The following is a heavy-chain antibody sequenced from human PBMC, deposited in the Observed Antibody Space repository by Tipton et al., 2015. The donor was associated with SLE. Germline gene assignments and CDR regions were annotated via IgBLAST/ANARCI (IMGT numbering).Heavy chain of an antibody. CDR1: GGSISSYY. V-gene: IGHV4-59*01. CDR2: IYHSGST. Sequence: TLSLTCTVSGGSISSYYWSWIRQPPGKGLEWIGYIYHSGSTYYNPSLKSRVTISVDTSKNQFSLKLSSVTAADTAVYYCVREVVVTDAFDIWGQGAMVTVSS. CDR3: VREVVVTDAFDI. D-gene: IGHD3-22*01. J-gene: IGHJ3*02.